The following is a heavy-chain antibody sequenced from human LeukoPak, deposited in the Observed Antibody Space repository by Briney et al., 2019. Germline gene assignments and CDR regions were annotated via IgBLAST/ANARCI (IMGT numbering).Heavy chain of an antibody. V-gene: IGHV4-59*08. CDR2: IYYSGST. J-gene: IGHJ4*02. Sequence: SETLSLTCTVSGGSISSYYWSWIRQTPGKGLEWIGYIYYSGSTNYNPSLKSRVTISVDTSKNQFSLTLSSVTAADTAMYYCATTENSSGWFGYWGQGALVTVPS. D-gene: IGHD6-19*01. CDR1: GGSISSYY. CDR3: ATTENSSGWFGY.